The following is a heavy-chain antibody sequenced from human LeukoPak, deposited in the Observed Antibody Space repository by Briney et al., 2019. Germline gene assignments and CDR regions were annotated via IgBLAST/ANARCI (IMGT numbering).Heavy chain of an antibody. V-gene: IGHV1-69*04. CDR1: GGTFSSYA. CDR3: ARGAGEAGYDFDY. CDR2: IIPIHGIA. J-gene: IGHJ4*01. Sequence: ASVKVSCKASGGTFSSYAISWVRQAPGQGLEWMGRIIPIHGIANYAQKFQGRGTITADKSTRTAYMELGSLRSEDTAVNYCARGAGEAGYDFDYWGQGTLVTVSS. D-gene: IGHD3-16*01.